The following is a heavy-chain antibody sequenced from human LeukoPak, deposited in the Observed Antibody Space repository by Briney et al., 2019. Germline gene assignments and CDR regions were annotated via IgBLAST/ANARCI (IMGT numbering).Heavy chain of an antibody. CDR1: GFTFSDYT. CDR2: ISPSSSYM. J-gene: IGHJ5*02. V-gene: IGHV3-21*01. CDR3: VRVKVGSWDWFDP. Sequence: PGGSLRLSCAASGFTFSDYTMNWVRQAPGKGLEWVSSISPSSSYMYYADSVKGRSTISRDNTKNSLYLQMNSLRAEDTAVYYCVRVKVGSWDWFDPWGQGTLVTVSS. D-gene: IGHD1-26*01.